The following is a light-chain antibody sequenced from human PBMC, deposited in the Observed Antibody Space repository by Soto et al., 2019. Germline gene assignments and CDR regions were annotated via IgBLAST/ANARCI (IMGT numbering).Light chain of an antibody. CDR1: QSISSW. V-gene: IGKV1-5*01. CDR3: QQYNSYWT. CDR2: DAS. J-gene: IGKJ1*01. Sequence: DIQINPSPSTLYASVGDSVTITCRASQSISSWLAWYQQKSGKAPQLLIYDASSLESGVPSRFSGSGSGTEFTLTISRLQPDDFATYYCQQYNSYWTFGQGTKVEIK.